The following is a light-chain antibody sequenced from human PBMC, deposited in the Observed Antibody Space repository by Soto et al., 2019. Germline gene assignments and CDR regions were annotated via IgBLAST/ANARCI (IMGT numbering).Light chain of an antibody. V-gene: IGKV2-30*02. CDR2: KVS. Sequence: DVVMTQSPLSLPVTLVQPASISCRSNQSLVHSDGIAYFSWFQQRPGRSPRRLIYKVSNRDSGVPARFSGSGSGTDFTLKISRVEAEDVGVYYCMQRIEFPLTFGGGTKVDIK. J-gene: IGKJ4*01. CDR3: MQRIEFPLT. CDR1: QSLVHSDGIAY.